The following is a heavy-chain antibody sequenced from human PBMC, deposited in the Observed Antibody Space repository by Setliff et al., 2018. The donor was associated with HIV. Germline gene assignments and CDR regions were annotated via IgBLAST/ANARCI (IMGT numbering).Heavy chain of an antibody. CDR1: GGSISSYY. CDR2: INHRGST. CDR3: ARGGSGNSYNGAFDY. Sequence: SETLSLTCTVSGGSISSYYWSWIRQPPGKGLEWIGEINHRGSTNCNPSLKSRVSISVDTSKNQFSLKLSSVTAADTAVYYCARGGSGNSYNGAFDYWGQGTLVTVSS. V-gene: IGHV4-34*01. D-gene: IGHD3-10*01. J-gene: IGHJ4*02.